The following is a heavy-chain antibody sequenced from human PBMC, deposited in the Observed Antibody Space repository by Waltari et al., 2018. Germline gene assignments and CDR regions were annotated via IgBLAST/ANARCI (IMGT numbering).Heavy chain of an antibody. D-gene: IGHD1-26*01. J-gene: IGHJ4*02. CDR2: ISGSGGST. V-gene: IGHV3-23*01. CDR3: AKPGGATPGGYFDY. Sequence: EVQLLESGGGLVQPGGSLRLSCAASGFTFSSYAMSWVRPAPGKGLEWVSAISGSGGSTYYADSVKGRFTISRDNSKNTLYLQMNSLRVEDTAVYYCAKPGGATPGGYFDYWGQGTLVTVSS. CDR1: GFTFSSYA.